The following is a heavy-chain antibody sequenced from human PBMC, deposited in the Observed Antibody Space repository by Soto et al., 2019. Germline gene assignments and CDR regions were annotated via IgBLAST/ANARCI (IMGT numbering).Heavy chain of an antibody. D-gene: IGHD5-12*01. CDR1: GGSLSGYY. Sequence: QVQLQQWGAGLLKPSETLSLNCAVTGGSLSGYYWRWIRQPPGKGLEWIGEVKDGGHTNYSPSLRGRVAISSDTSNNQFPLGLNSVTAADTGVYYCARGQEGVVATHWDQGSLVTVSS. V-gene: IGHV4-34*01. J-gene: IGHJ4*02. CDR3: ARGQEGVVATH. CDR2: VKDGGHT.